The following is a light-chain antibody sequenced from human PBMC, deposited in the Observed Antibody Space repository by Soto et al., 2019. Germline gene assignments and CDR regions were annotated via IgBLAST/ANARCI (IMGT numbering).Light chain of an antibody. CDR3: MQGTHWPPYT. Sequence: DVVMTQYPRSLPVNLGEPAAISCRSTQSLVHSDGDTYLSWFHQRPGQSPRRLIFRVSKRDFGVPPRFIGSGSGTDFTLEITSVEAEDVGVYYCMQGTHWPPYTFGQGTRLEIK. CDR1: QSLVHSDGDTY. CDR2: RVS. J-gene: IGKJ2*01. V-gene: IGKV2-30*02.